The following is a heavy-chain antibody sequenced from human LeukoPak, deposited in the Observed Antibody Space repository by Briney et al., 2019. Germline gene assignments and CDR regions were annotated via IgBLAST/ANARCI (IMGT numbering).Heavy chain of an antibody. J-gene: IGHJ4*02. V-gene: IGHV1-8*01. CDR2: MNPNSGNT. D-gene: IGHD1-26*01. CDR1: GYTFTSYD. CDR3: AREPTSGSYYYFDY. Sequence: ASVKVSCKASGYTFTSYDINWVRQATGQGLEWMGWMNPNSGNTGYAQKFQGRVTMTRNASISTAYMELSSLRSEDTAVYYCAREPTSGSYYYFDYWGQGTLVTVSS.